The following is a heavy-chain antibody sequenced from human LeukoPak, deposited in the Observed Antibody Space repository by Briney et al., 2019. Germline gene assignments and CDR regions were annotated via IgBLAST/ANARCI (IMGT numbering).Heavy chain of an antibody. V-gene: IGHV3-30*18. CDR2: ISYDGSNK. D-gene: IGHD6-19*01. J-gene: IGHJ6*04. CDR1: GFTFSSYG. Sequence: GGSLRLSCAASGFTFSSYGMHWVRQAPGKGLEWVAVISYDGSNKYYADSVKGRFTISRDNSKNTLYLQMNSLRAEDTAVYYCAKTRISGWFLRNYGMDVWGKGTTVAVSS. CDR3: AKTRISGWFLRNYGMDV.